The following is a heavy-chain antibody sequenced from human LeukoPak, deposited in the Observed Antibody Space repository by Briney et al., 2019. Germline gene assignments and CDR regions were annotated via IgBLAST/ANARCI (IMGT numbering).Heavy chain of an antibody. V-gene: IGHV3-21*01. CDR3: ARDREKALDY. CDR2: ISSSSSYM. Sequence: GGSLRLSCAASGFTFSSYEMNWVRQAPGKGLEWVSSISSSSSYMYYADSVKGRFTISRDNAKNSLYLQMNSLRAEDTAVYYCARDREKALDYWGQGTLVTVSS. CDR1: GFTFSSYE. J-gene: IGHJ4*02.